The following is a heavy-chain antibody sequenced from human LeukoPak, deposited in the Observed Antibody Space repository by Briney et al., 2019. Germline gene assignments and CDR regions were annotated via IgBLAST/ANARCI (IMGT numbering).Heavy chain of an antibody. V-gene: IGHV3-7*03. CDR2: IKQDGSEK. CDR3: AKSQLQYYYDSSGYYYFDY. J-gene: IGHJ4*02. D-gene: IGHD3-22*01. CDR1: GFTFSSYW. Sequence: GGSLRLSCAASGFTFSSYWMSWVRQAPGKGLEWVANIKQDGSEKYYVDSVKGRFTISRDNSKNTLYLQMNSLRAEDTAVYYCAKSQLQYYYDSSGYYYFDYWGQGTLVTVSS.